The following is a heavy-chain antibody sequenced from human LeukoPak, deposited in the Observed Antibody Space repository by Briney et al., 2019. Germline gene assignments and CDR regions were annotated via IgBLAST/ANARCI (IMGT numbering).Heavy chain of an antibody. CDR1: GYTFTSYY. CDR3: ARDLDTAMVPYYMDV. J-gene: IGHJ6*03. CDR2: INPNSGGT. Sequence: ASVKVSCKASGYTFTSYYMHWVRQAPGQGLEWMGWINPNSGGTNYAQKFQGRVTMTRDTSISTAYMELSRLRSDDTAVYYCARDLDTAMVPYYMDVWGKGTTVTVSS. V-gene: IGHV1-2*02. D-gene: IGHD5-18*01.